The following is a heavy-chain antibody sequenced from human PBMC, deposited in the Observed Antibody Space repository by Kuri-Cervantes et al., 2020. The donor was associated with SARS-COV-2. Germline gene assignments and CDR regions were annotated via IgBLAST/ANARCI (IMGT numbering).Heavy chain of an antibody. Sequence: GESLKISCAASGFTFSSYGMHWVRQAPGKGLEWVAVIRYDGSNKYYADSVKGRFTISRDNSKNTLYLQMNSLRAEDTAVYYCARAMWPYHYDSSGLIFDYWGQGTLVTVSS. V-gene: IGHV3-33*01. D-gene: IGHD3-22*01. CDR3: ARAMWPYHYDSSGLIFDY. CDR2: IRYDGSNK. J-gene: IGHJ4*02. CDR1: GFTFSSYG.